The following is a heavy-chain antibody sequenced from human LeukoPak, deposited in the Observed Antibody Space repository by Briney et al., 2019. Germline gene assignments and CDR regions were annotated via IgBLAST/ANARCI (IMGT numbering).Heavy chain of an antibody. CDR1: GFTFSSYA. J-gene: IGHJ4*02. CDR3: ARDPPPDYYDSSGSLDY. D-gene: IGHD3-22*01. CDR2: ISYDGSNK. V-gene: IGHV3-30-3*01. Sequence: PGGSLRLSCAASGFTFSSYAMHWVRQAPGKGLEWVAVISYDGSNKYYADSVKGRFTISRDNSKNTLYLQMNSLRAEDTAVYYCARDPPPDYYDSSGSLDYWGQGTPVTVSS.